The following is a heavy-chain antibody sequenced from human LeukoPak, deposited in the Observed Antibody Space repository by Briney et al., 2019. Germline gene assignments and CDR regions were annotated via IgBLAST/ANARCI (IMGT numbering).Heavy chain of an antibody. V-gene: IGHV4-39*07. CDR1: GGSMSSSSHY. J-gene: IGHJ5*02. D-gene: IGHD2-2*03. CDR3: ARLLRVGYCSTTTCNWFDP. CDR2: LYYSGST. Sequence: SETLSLTCSVSGGSMSSSSHYWGWVRQPPGKELQWIGSLYYSGSTYYSPSLKSRVTISVDTSKNQFSLKLSSVTAADTAVYYCARLLRVGYCSTTTCNWFDPWGQGTLVTVSS.